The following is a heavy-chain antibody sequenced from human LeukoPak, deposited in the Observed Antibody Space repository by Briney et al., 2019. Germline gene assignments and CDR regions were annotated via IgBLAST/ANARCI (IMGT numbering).Heavy chain of an antibody. Sequence: SETLSLTCTVSGGSISSYYWSWIRQPPGKGLEWIGYIYYSGSTNYNPSLKSRVTISVDTSKNQFSLKLSSVTAADTAVYYCARGVRGVITYYYYYYMDVWGNGTTVTISS. CDR1: GGSISSYY. CDR3: ARGVRGVITYYYYYYMDV. J-gene: IGHJ6*03. D-gene: IGHD3-10*01. V-gene: IGHV4-59*01. CDR2: IYYSGST.